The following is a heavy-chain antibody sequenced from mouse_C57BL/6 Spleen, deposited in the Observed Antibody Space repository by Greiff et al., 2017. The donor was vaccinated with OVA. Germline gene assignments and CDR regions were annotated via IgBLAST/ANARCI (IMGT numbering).Heavy chain of an antibody. V-gene: IGHV1-74*01. Sequence: VQLQQPGAELVKPGASVKLSCKASGYTFTSYWMHWVKQRPGQGLEWIESILPSDSATNYNQKFKGKATLTVDKSSSTAYMQLSRLTSEDSAVYYCALITTVVATDYFDYWGQGATLTVSS. CDR2: ILPSDSAT. J-gene: IGHJ2*01. CDR1: GYTFTSYW. CDR3: ALITTVVATDYFDY. D-gene: IGHD1-1*01.